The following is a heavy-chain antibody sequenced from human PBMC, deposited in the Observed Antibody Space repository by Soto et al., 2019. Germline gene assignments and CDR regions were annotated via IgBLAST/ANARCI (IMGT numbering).Heavy chain of an antibody. Sequence: QVRLVESGGGVVQPGRSLRLSCAASGFTFSSYAMHWVRQAPGKGLEWVAVISYDGSNKYYADSVKGRFTISRDNSKNTLYLQMNSLRAEDTAVYYCARDADSSGWYASFDYWGQGTLVTVSS. CDR1: GFTFSSYA. D-gene: IGHD6-19*01. V-gene: IGHV3-30-3*01. CDR2: ISYDGSNK. J-gene: IGHJ4*02. CDR3: ARDADSSGWYASFDY.